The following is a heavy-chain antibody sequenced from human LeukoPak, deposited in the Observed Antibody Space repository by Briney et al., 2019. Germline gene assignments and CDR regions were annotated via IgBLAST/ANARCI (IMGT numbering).Heavy chain of an antibody. Sequence: SETLSLTCTVSGGSISSGSYYWSWIRQPAGKGLEWIGRIYTSGSTNYNPSLKSRVTISVDTSKNQFSLKLSSVTAADTAEYYCARAVTHYYDSSGYRYYFDYWGQGTLVTVSS. CDR3: ARAVTHYYDSSGYRYYFDY. CDR2: IYTSGST. J-gene: IGHJ4*02. D-gene: IGHD3-22*01. V-gene: IGHV4-61*02. CDR1: GGSISSGSYY.